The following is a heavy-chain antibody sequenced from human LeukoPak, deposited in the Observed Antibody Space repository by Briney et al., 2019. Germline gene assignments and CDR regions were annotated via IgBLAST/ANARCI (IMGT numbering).Heavy chain of an antibody. D-gene: IGHD3-3*01. J-gene: IGHJ4*02. CDR3: ARDDFWSGRFDY. CDR1: GGSISSSSYY. Sequence: SETLSLTCTVSGGSISSSSYYWGWIRQPPGKGLEWIGSIYYSGSTYYNPSLKSRVTISVDTSKNQFSLKLSSVTAADTAVYYCARDDFWSGRFDYWGQGTLVTVSS. CDR2: IYYSGST. V-gene: IGHV4-39*01.